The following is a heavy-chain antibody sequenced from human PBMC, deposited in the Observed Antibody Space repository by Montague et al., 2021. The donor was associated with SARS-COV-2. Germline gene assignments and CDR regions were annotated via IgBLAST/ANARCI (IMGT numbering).Heavy chain of an antibody. V-gene: IGHV3-30-3*01. CDR2: ISYDENNK. CDR1: GFTFSNFN. Sequence: SLRLSCAASGFTFSNFNMYWVRQTPGKGLEWVGFISYDENNKYYADSVKGRFTISRDKSKNTLYLQMNSLRADDTAIYYCARDSFGMDVWGQGTTVTVPS. CDR3: ARDSFGMDV. J-gene: IGHJ6*02.